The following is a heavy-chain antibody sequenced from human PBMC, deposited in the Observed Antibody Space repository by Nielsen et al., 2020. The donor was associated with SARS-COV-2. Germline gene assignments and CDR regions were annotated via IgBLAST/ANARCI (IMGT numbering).Heavy chain of an antibody. D-gene: IGHD3-3*01. J-gene: IGHJ6*02. CDR2: IYYSGST. V-gene: IGHV4-59*01. Sequence: WIRQLPGKGLEWIGYIYYSGSTNYNPSLKSRVTISVDTSKNQFSLKLSSVTAADTAVYYCARDRARYDFWSGYPYYYYGMDVWGQGTTVTVSS. CDR3: ARDRARYDFWSGYPYYYYGMDV.